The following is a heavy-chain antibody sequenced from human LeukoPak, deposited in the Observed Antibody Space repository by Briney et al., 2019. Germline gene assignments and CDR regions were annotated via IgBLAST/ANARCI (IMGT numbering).Heavy chain of an antibody. J-gene: IGHJ4*02. CDR2: ISSSGSAI. V-gene: IGHV3-48*03. Sequence: GSLRLSCAASGFTFSSYEMNWVRQAPGKGLEWVSYISSSGSAIYYADSVKGRFTISRDNAKNSLYLQMKSLRAEDTAIYYCAREGAGFCSGTTCPDFDSWGQGTLVTVSS. CDR1: GFTFSSYE. D-gene: IGHD2-2*01. CDR3: AREGAGFCSGTTCPDFDS.